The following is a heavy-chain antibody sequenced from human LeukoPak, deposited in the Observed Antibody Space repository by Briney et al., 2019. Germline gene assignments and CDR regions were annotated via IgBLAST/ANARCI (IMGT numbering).Heavy chain of an antibody. D-gene: IGHD1-26*01. V-gene: IGHV3-48*03. J-gene: IGHJ4*02. CDR3: AREPGSFHFDY. CDR1: GFTFSSYE. CDR2: ISNSGSTI. Sequence: GGSLRLSCAAYGFTFSSYEMNWVRQAPGKGLEWVSYISNSGSTIYYADSVKGRFTISRDNAKNSLYLQMNSLRAEDTAVYYCAREPGSFHFDYWGQGTLVTVSS.